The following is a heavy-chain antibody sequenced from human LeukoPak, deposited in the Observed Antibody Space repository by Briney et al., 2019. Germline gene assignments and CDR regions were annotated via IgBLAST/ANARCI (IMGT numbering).Heavy chain of an antibody. V-gene: IGHV1-8*01. Sequence: ASVKVSCKASGYTFTSYDINWVRQATGQGLEWMGWMNPNSGNTGYAQKFQGRVTMTRNTSISTAYMELSSLRSEDTAVYYCARVGGYYLHYYYYGMDVWGQGTTVTVPS. CDR1: GYTFTSYD. J-gene: IGHJ6*02. CDR2: MNPNSGNT. CDR3: ARVGGYYLHYYYYGMDV. D-gene: IGHD3-22*01.